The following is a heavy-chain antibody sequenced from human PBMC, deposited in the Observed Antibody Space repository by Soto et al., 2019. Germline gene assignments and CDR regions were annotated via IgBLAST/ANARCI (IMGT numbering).Heavy chain of an antibody. Sequence: QEQLVQSGGEVKKPGASVRVSCKASGYTFTKYGITWVRQAPGQGLEWMGWIGVYNGKTNYARKLQGRGIMTADTSASTAYMGLRSLRSDDTAVYYCSRARYCTSPSCYNHYYYGMDIWGQGTTVSVSS. D-gene: IGHD2-2*02. CDR2: IGVYNGKT. CDR3: SRARYCTSPSCYNHYYYGMDI. J-gene: IGHJ6*02. CDR1: GYTFTKYG. V-gene: IGHV1-18*04.